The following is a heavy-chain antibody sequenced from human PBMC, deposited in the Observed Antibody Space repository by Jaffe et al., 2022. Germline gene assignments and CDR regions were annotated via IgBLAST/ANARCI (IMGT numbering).Heavy chain of an antibody. CDR3: ARDKSITMVRGVSGWFDP. Sequence: QVQLVQSGAEVKKPGASVKVSCKASGYTFTSYYMHWVRQAPGQGLEWMGIINPSGGSTSYAQKFQGRVTMTRDTSTSTVYMELSSLRSEDTAVYYCARDKSITMVRGVSGWFDPWGQGTLVTVSS. CDR1: GYTFTSYY. D-gene: IGHD3-10*01. V-gene: IGHV1-46*01. J-gene: IGHJ5*02. CDR2: INPSGGST.